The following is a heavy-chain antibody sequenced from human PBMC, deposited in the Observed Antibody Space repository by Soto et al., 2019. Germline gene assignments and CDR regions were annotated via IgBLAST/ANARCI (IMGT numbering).Heavy chain of an antibody. V-gene: IGHV1-18*01. CDR3: ARGRYGDY. D-gene: IGHD1-1*01. CDR2: ISAHNGNT. CDR1: GYAFTTYG. J-gene: IGHJ4*02. Sequence: QVHLVQSGAEVKKPGASVKVSCKGSGYAFTTYGITWVRQAPGQGLEWMGWISAHNGNTNYAQKLQGRVTVTRHTSTSTAYMGLRSLKSDDTAVYYCARGRYGDYWGQGALVTVSS.